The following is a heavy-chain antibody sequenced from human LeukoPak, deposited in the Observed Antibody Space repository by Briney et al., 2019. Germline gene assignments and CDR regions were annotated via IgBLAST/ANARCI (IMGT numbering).Heavy chain of an antibody. V-gene: IGHV4-59*01. CDR1: GGSISSYY. CDR2: IYYSGST. Sequence: SETLSLTCTVSGGSISSYYGSWIRQPPGKGLEWIGYIYYSGSTNYNPSLKSRVTISVDTSKNQFSLKLSSVTAADTAVYYCARSVLWFGELKFDYWGQGTLVTVSS. D-gene: IGHD3-10*01. CDR3: ARSVLWFGELKFDY. J-gene: IGHJ4*02.